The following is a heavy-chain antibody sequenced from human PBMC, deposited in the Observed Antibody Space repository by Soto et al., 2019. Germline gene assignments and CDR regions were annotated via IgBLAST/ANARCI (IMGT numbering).Heavy chain of an antibody. Sequence: EVQLVESGGGLVKPGGSLRLSCAASGFTLSSYSMIWVRQAPGKGLEWVSSISSSSNYIYYADSVKGRFTISRDNAKNSLYLQMNSLRVEDTAVYYCARDSGRRDSNWFDPWGQGTLVTVSS. CDR2: ISSSSNYI. CDR1: GFTLSSYS. CDR3: ARDSGRRDSNWFDP. V-gene: IGHV3-21*01. J-gene: IGHJ5*02. D-gene: IGHD3-3*01.